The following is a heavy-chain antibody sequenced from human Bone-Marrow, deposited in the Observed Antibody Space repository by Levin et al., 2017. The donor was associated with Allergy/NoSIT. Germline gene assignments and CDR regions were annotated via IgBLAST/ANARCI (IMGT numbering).Heavy chain of an antibody. Sequence: GGSLRLSCAASGFRFNDYAMSWVRQAPGKGLEWVSAISGSGGPTYYADSVKGRFTLSSDNSKNTLYLQMNSLSAEETAVYFCAKDRGKGAASRPTSWGQGTLVTVSS. CDR1: GFRFNDYA. D-gene: IGHD6-13*01. J-gene: IGHJ5*02. CDR2: ISGSGGPT. V-gene: IGHV3-23*01. CDR3: AKDRGKGAASRPTS.